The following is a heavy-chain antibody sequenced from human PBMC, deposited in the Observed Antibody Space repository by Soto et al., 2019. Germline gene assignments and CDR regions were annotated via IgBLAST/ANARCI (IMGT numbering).Heavy chain of an antibody. CDR2: LSGSGNGT. Sequence: GGSLRLSCAASGFTFSRFAMNWVRQAPGKGLEWVSTLSGSGNGTYYADSVKGRFTISRDNSNNTLFLQMDSLRADDTATYYCAKAGQVVPFFDFWGQGTLVTVSS. D-gene: IGHD6-6*01. CDR1: GFTFSRFA. CDR3: AKAGQVVPFFDF. V-gene: IGHV3-23*01. J-gene: IGHJ4*02.